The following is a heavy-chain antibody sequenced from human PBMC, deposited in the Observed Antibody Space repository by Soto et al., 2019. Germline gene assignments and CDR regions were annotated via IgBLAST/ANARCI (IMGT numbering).Heavy chain of an antibody. Sequence: QVQLVESGGGVVQPGRSLRLSCAASGFTFNDYVMHWVRQAPGKGLEWMAVIAYDGINKFYADSVRGRFTISRDNSKNTPYVKMNSLRAGDTAVYYCARDQMDSWSGHYDYYGMDVWGQGTTVTVSS. V-gene: IGHV3-30-3*01. CDR3: ARDQMDSWSGHYDYYGMDV. D-gene: IGHD3-3*01. CDR1: GFTFNDYV. J-gene: IGHJ6*02. CDR2: IAYDGINK.